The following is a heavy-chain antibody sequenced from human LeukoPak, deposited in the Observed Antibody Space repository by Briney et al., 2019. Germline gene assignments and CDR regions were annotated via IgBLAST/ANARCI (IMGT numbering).Heavy chain of an antibody. V-gene: IGHV5-51*01. D-gene: IGHD3-3*01. CDR2: IYSGDSDT. CDR3: ARQNDFWSGYYYGMDV. Sequence: GESLKISCKGSGYSFTSYWIGWVRQMPGKGLEWMGIIYSGDSDTRYSPSFQGQVTISADKSISTAYLQWSSLKASDTAMYYCARQNDFWSGYYYGMDVWGQGTTVTVSS. CDR1: GYSFTSYW. J-gene: IGHJ6*02.